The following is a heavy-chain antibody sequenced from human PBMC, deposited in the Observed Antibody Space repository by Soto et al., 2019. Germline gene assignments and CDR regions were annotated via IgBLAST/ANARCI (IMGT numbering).Heavy chain of an antibody. CDR3: TRENWNYAGSDY. Sequence: GGSLRLSCAASGFTFSSYAMHWVGQAPGKGLEWVAVISYARSNKYYADSVKGRFTISRDNSKNTLYLQMNSLSAEDTAVYYCTRENWNYAGSDYWGQGTLVTVSS. D-gene: IGHD1-7*01. J-gene: IGHJ4*02. V-gene: IGHV3-30-3*01. CDR1: GFTFSSYA. CDR2: ISYARSNK.